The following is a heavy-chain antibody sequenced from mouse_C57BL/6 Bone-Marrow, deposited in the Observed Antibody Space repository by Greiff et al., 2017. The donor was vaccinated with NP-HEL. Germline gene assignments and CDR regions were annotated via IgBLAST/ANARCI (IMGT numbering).Heavy chain of an antibody. CDR2: IYPRSGNT. Sequence: VQLQQSGAELARPGASVKLSCKASGYTFTSYGISWVKQRTGQGLEWIGEIYPRSGNTYYNEKFKGKATLTADKSSSTAYMELRSLTSEDSAVYFCARDYDYWGQGTLVTVSA. J-gene: IGHJ3*01. V-gene: IGHV1-81*01. CDR1: GYTFTSYG. CDR3: ARDYDY. D-gene: IGHD2-4*01.